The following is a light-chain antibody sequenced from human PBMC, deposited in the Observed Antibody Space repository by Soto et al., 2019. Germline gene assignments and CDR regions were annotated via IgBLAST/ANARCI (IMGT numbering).Light chain of an antibody. V-gene: IGKV1-12*01. Sequence: DSQMTQSPSSVSASVGDRVTITCRASQGIGSWLAWYQQQPGKGPKLLIYAASSLQSGVPSRFSGSGSGTDFTLTIRSLQPEDFATYYCQQANSFPLTVGGGTKVDIK. CDR2: AAS. J-gene: IGKJ4*01. CDR1: QGIGSW. CDR3: QQANSFPLT.